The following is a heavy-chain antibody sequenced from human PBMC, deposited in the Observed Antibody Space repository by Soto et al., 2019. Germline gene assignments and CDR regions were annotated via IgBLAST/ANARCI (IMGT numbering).Heavy chain of an antibody. V-gene: IGHV4-39*01. D-gene: IGHD3-10*01. J-gene: IGHJ4*02. CDR1: GGSISSSYY. CDR3: ATLWFGEGNY. CDR2: IYYSGST. Sequence: QLQLQESGPGLVKPSETLSLTCTVSGGSISSSYYWGWIRQPPGKGLEWIGSIYYSGSTYYNPSPKGRAAISVDTSKDQCSLKLSSVTAADTAVYYCATLWFGEGNYWGQGTLVTVSS.